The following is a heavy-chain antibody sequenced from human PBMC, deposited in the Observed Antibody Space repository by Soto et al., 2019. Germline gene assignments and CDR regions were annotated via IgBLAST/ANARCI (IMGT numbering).Heavy chain of an antibody. CDR1: GGTFSSYT. D-gene: IGHD2-15*01. V-gene: IGHV1-69*01. Sequence: QVQLVQSGAEVKKPGSSVKVSCKASGGTFSSYTVSWVRQAPGQGLEWMGGIIPIFGTADYAQRFQGRVTITAYESTSTAYLELTSLRYEDTAIYYCATKYCSGGNCYRCYFYDSMDVWGQGTTVTVSS. J-gene: IGHJ6*02. CDR3: ATKYCSGGNCYRCYFYDSMDV. CDR2: IIPIFGTA.